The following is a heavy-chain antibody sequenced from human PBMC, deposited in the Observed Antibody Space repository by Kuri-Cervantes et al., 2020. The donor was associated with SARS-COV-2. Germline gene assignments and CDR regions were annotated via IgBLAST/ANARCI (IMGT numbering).Heavy chain of an antibody. V-gene: IGHV3-48*01. CDR2: IGSSSSII. D-gene: IGHD3-10*01. Sequence: GESLKISCAASGFTFSDYSMNWVRQAPGKRLEWVSYIGSSSSIIYYADSMKGRFTISRDNAKNSLSLQMNSLRAEDTAVYYCARERYYSGHYGMDVLGQGTTVTVSS. CDR3: ARERYYSGHYGMDV. CDR1: GFTFSDYS. J-gene: IGHJ6*02.